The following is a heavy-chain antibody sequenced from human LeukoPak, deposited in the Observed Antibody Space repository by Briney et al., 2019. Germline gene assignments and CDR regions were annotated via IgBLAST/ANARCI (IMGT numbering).Heavy chain of an antibody. CDR2: IYYSGST. J-gene: IGHJ4*02. V-gene: IGHV4-34*01. D-gene: IGHD2-15*01. CDR1: GGFFSGYY. CDR3: ATASTLYCSGGTCYFDS. Sequence: SETLSLTCAVYGGFFSGYYWGLIRQPPGKGLEWIGSIYYSGSTYYNPSLKSRVTISVDTSKNQFSLKLSSVTAADTAVYYCATASTLYCSGGTCYFDSWGQGTLVTVSS.